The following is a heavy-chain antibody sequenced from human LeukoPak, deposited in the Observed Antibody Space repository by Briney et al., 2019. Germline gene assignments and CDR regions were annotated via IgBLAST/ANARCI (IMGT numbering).Heavy chain of an antibody. CDR1: GHSISRGYY. CDR3: ARVPSSVRDDAFDV. V-gene: IGHV4-38-2*02. CDR2: FYHTGST. D-gene: IGHD6-19*01. Sequence: SETLSLTCSVSGHSISRGYYWGWIRQPPGKGLEWIGSFYHTGSTYYNPSLKSRVSTSLDTSKNQFSLKLSSVTAADTAVYYCARVPSSVRDDAFDVWGQGTMVTVSS. J-gene: IGHJ3*01.